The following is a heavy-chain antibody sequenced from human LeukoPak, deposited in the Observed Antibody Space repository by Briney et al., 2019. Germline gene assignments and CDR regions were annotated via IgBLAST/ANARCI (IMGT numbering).Heavy chain of an antibody. CDR3: ARIYYDFWSGYPIGNYFDY. CDR2: IYYSGST. Sequence: SETLSLTCTVSGGSISSYYWSWIRQPPGKGLEWIGYIYYSGSTNYNPSLKSRVTISVDTSKNQFSLKLSSVTAADTAVHYCARIYYDFWSGYPIGNYFDYWGQGTLVTVSS. D-gene: IGHD3-3*01. V-gene: IGHV4-59*01. J-gene: IGHJ4*02. CDR1: GGSISSYY.